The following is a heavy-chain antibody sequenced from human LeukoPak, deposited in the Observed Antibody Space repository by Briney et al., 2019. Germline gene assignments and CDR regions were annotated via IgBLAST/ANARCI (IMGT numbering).Heavy chain of an antibody. D-gene: IGHD5-18*01. CDR1: GYTFTTYF. Sequence: ASVKVSCKAFGYTFTTYFIHWVRQAPGQGLEWMGMIKPLGGDTTYAQKFQGRVTMTRDTSTSTVHMELRSLISEDTAVYFCARGPIYSYGLLDYWSQGTQVTVTS. CDR3: ARGPIYSYGLLDY. J-gene: IGHJ4*02. CDR2: IKPLGGDT. V-gene: IGHV1-46*03.